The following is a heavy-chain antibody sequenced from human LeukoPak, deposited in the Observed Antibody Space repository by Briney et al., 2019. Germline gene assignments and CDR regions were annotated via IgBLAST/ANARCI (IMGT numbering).Heavy chain of an antibody. J-gene: IGHJ6*03. D-gene: IGHD5-18*01. CDR3: TRQQQPYYYYYMDV. V-gene: IGHV3-73*01. Sequence: GGSLRLSCAASGFTFSGSAMHWVRRASGKGLEWVGRIRSKANSYATAYAASVKGRFTISRDDSKNTAYLQMNSLKTEDTAVYYCTRQQQPYYYYYMDVWGKGTTVTVSS. CDR2: IRSKANSYAT. CDR1: GFTFSGSA.